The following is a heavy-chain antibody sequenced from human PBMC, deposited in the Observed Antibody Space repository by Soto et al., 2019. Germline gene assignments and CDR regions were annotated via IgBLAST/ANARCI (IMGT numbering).Heavy chain of an antibody. V-gene: IGHV4-59*01. J-gene: IGHJ4*02. Sequence: SETLSLTCTVSGGSISSYYWSWIRQPPGKGLEWIGYIYYSGSTNYNPSLKIRFPLSVDTSKTHFSLKLIFVPAADTAVYYCAREGFDYWGQGTLVTVSS. CDR1: GGSISSYY. CDR3: AREGFDY. CDR2: IYYSGST.